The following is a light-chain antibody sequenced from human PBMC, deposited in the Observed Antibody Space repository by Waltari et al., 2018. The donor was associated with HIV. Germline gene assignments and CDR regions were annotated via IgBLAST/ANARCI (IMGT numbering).Light chain of an antibody. V-gene: IGKV3-20*01. CDR2: GAS. Sequence: EIVLTQSPGTLSLSPGERAALSCRASQSVSNTYLAWYQQKPGQAPRLLFYGASSRATGIPDRFSGSGSGTDFTLTISRREPEDFAVYYCQQYGTSPITFGQGTRLDIK. CDR3: QQYGTSPIT. J-gene: IGKJ5*01. CDR1: QSVSNTY.